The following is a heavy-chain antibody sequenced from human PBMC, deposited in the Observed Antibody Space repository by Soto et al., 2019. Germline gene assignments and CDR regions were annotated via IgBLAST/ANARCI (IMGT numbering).Heavy chain of an antibody. Sequence: SETLSLTCTVSGGSITGAYYYWGWIRQPPGKGLECIGSIYYSGRTYYNPSLKSRVTISVDTSKNQFSLKLSSVTAADTAVYYCARPWYSSNWFDPWGQGTLVTVSS. J-gene: IGHJ5*02. CDR1: GGSITGAYYY. CDR3: ARPWYSSNWFDP. CDR2: IYYSGRT. D-gene: IGHD6-13*01. V-gene: IGHV4-39*01.